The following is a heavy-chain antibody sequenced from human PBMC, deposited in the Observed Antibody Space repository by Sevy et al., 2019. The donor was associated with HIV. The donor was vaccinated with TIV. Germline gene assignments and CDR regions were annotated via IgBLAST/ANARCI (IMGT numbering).Heavy chain of an antibody. D-gene: IGHD2-2*01. V-gene: IGHV3-30-3*01. CDR3: ARDARYCIKWYPLY. CDR1: GFAFSSHA. CDR2: ISYDGTET. Sequence: GGSLRLSCAASGFAFSSHAMHCVRQAPGKGLEWVAVISYDGTETFYAASVEGRFTISRDNSKNMLSLQINSLRAEDTAVYYCARDARYCIKWYPLYWGHGTTVSVSS. J-gene: IGHJ4*01.